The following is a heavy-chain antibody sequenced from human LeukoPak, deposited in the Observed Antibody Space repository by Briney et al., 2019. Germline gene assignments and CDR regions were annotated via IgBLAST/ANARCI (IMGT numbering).Heavy chain of an antibody. CDR3: ARRGYDTSGYYPL. V-gene: IGHV4-59*01. CDR1: GGSISGYY. D-gene: IGHD3-22*01. J-gene: IGHJ4*02. Sequence: SETLSLTCTVSGGSISGYYWSWIRQPPGKGLEWIGYIYYSGSTDYNPSLKSRVTISVDTSSNQFSLKLWSVTAADTAVYYCARRGYDTSGYYPLWGQGTLVTVSS. CDR2: IYYSGST.